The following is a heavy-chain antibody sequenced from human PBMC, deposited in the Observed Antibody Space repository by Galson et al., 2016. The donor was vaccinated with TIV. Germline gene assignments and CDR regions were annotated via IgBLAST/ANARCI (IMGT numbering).Heavy chain of an antibody. J-gene: IGHJ6*02. V-gene: IGHV3-7*01. CDR2: INQDGTQR. CDR1: GFTFSDYW. CDR3: ARTVTENVYYSGLDV. Sequence: SLRLSCAASGFTFSDYWMLWVRHAPGKGLEWVANINQDGTQRYHLDSVKGRFTISRDNSKDTLFLQMKSLRGEDTAVYYCARTVTENVYYSGLDVWGQGTTVTVSS. D-gene: IGHD2-21*02.